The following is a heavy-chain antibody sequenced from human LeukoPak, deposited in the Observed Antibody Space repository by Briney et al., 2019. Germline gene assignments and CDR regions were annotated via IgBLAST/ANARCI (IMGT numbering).Heavy chain of an antibody. CDR2: INPNSDRT. J-gene: IGHJ6*02. CDR1: GYTFTGYY. V-gene: IGHV1-2*02. Sequence: SVNVSYKASGYTFTGYYMHRVRQAPGQGLEGMGWINPNSDRTNYPQKFQGRVTMTRATSISTAYMELGRLRSDDTAVYYCARSPPPIAALLYYYGMDVWGQGTTVTVSS. CDR3: ARSPPPIAALLYYYGMDV. D-gene: IGHD6-6*01.